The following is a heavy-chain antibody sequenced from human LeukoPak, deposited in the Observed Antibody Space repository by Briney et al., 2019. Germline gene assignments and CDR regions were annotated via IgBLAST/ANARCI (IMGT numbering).Heavy chain of an antibody. CDR2: VGGSGTNT. J-gene: IGHJ3*02. CDR1: GFTFSSYA. D-gene: IGHD6-6*01. Sequence: GGSLRLSCAASGFTFSSYAMSWVRQAPGKGLEWVSTVGGSGTNTFFADSVKGRFTISRDNSKNTLYLQMNSLRAEDTAVYYCAKGRRWGGSSYAFDIWGQGTMVTVSS. V-gene: IGHV3-23*01. CDR3: AKGRRWGGSSYAFDI.